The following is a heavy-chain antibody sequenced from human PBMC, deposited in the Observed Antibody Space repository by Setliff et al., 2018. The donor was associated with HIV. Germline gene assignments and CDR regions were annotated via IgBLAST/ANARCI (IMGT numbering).Heavy chain of an antibody. Sequence: SETLSLTCTVSGGSISSSSYYWGWIRQPPGKGLEWIGSIYYSGSTYYNPSLKSRVTISVDTSKNQFSLKLSSVTAADTAVYYCARRNQPPDLAFDIWGQGTMVTVSS. CDR2: IYYSGST. V-gene: IGHV4-39*07. J-gene: IGHJ3*02. CDR1: GGSISSSSYY. D-gene: IGHD2-2*01. CDR3: ARRNQPPDLAFDI.